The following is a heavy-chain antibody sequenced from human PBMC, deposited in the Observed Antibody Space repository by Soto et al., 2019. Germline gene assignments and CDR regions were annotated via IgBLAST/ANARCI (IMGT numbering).Heavy chain of an antibody. V-gene: IGHV4-30-4*01. CDR2: IYYSGST. CDR1: GGSISSGDYY. CDR3: ARGGGYESSGMWDY. D-gene: IGHD3-22*01. Sequence: SETLSLTCTVSGGSISSGDYYWSWIRQPPGKGLEWIGYIYYSGSTYYNPSLKSRVTVSVDTSKNLFSLKLSSVTAADSAVYYCARGGGYESSGMWDYWGQGTLVTVSS. J-gene: IGHJ4*02.